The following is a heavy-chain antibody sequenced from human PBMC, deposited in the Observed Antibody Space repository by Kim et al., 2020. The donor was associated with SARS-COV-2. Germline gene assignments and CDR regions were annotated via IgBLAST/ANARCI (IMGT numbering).Heavy chain of an antibody. D-gene: IGHD2-15*01. CDR3: ARASYCSGGSCYGNFDWFDP. CDR2: IHPGDSDT. J-gene: IGHJ5*02. CDR1: GYSFTNYW. V-gene: IGHV5-51*01. Sequence: GESLKISCKGSGYSFTNYWIGWVRQMPGKGLEWMGIIHPGDSDTRYSPSFQGQVTISADKSISTAYLQWSSLKASDTAMYYCARASYCSGGSCYGNFDWFDPWGQGTLVTVSS.